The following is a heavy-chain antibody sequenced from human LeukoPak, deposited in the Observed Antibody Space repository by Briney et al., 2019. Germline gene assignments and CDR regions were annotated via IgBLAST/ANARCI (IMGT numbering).Heavy chain of an antibody. CDR3: ASKFSLHNGWGYNWLDL. Sequence: ASVKDSCKASGYTFTTYDINWVRQATGQGLQWMGWMNPNTGNTCYAQKFLGRVTITRNTSISTAYMELSSLRSEDTAVYYCASKFSLHNGWGYNWLDLWGQGSLVTVSS. CDR2: MNPNTGNT. CDR1: GYTFTTYD. V-gene: IGHV1-8*03. J-gene: IGHJ5*02. D-gene: IGHD6-19*01.